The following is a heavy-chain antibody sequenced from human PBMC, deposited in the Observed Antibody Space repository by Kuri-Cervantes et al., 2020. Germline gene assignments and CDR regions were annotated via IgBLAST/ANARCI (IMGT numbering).Heavy chain of an antibody. J-gene: IGHJ4*02. CDR3: ARGKSTVTYIDY. CDR2: INAGNGNT. V-gene: IGHV1-3*01. CDR1: GYTFTSYA. D-gene: IGHD4-17*01. Sequence: ASVKVSCKASGYTFTSYAMHWVRQAPGQRLEWMGWINAGNGNTKYSQKFQGRVTITRDTSVSTAYMELSSLRSEDTAVYYCARGKSTVTYIDYWGQGTLVTVSS.